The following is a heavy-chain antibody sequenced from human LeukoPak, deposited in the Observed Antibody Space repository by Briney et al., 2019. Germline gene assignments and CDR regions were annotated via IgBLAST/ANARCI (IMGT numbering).Heavy chain of an antibody. Sequence: SVKVSCKASGGSFDTYSFNWVRQAPGQGLEWLGRILPFLGTTTYAQKFQGRVTIIADKSTTTAYMELSSLTSEDTAVYYCAREGAAVLGSAATFHFDYWGQGTLVTVSS. V-gene: IGHV1-69*08. CDR3: AREGAAVLGSAATFHFDY. J-gene: IGHJ4*02. CDR1: GGSFDTYS. D-gene: IGHD2-15*01. CDR2: ILPFLGTT.